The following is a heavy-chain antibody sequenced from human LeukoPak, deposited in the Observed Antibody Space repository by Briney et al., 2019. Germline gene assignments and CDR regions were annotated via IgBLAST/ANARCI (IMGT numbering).Heavy chain of an antibody. V-gene: IGHV3-66*01. CDR1: GFTVSSNY. Sequence: GGSLRLSCAASGFTVSSNYMSWVRQAPGKGLEWVSVIYSGGSTYYADSVKGRFTISRDNSKNKLYLQMNSLRAEDTAVYYCARVGYDSSGYQAYYYYYYMGVWGKGTTVTISS. CDR3: ARVGYDSSGYQAYYYYYYMGV. J-gene: IGHJ6*03. D-gene: IGHD3-22*01. CDR2: IYSGGST.